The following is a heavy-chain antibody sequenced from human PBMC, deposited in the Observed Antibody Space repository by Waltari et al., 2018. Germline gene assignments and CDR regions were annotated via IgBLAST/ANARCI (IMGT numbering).Heavy chain of an antibody. CDR2: IYPADSDT. J-gene: IGHJ6*02. CDR1: GYSFINSW. D-gene: IGHD4-17*01. CDR3: TRLSTETSYGMDV. V-gene: IGHV5-51*01. Sequence: EVQLVQSGAEVKEPGEPLQISCKGSGYSFINSWIGWVRQMHGKGLEWMGNIYPADSDTRYSPSFQGQVTISTDKSISTAYLQWSSLKASDTGMYYCTRLSTETSYGMDVWGQGTTVTVSS.